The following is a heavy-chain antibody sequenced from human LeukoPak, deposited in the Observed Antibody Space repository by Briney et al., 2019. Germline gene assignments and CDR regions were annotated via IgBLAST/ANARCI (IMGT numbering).Heavy chain of an antibody. D-gene: IGHD3-22*01. CDR3: ARVIRTYYYDSSGYSYYYYMDV. V-gene: IGHV4-61*02. Sequence: SQTLSLTCTVSGGSISSGSYYWSWIRQPAGKGLEWIGRIYTSGSTNYNPSLKSRVTISVDTSKNQFSQELSCVTAADTAVYYCARVIRTYYYDSSGYSYYYYMDVWGKGTTVTVSS. CDR1: GGSISSGSYY. CDR2: IYTSGST. J-gene: IGHJ6*03.